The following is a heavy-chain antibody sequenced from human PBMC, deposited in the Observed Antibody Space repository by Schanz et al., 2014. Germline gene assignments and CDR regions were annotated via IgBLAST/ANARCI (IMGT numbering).Heavy chain of an antibody. J-gene: IGHJ4*02. CDR3: AKQHGVIQQVSDY. Sequence: EVQVVESGGDLVQPGGSLRLSCAASGFTFSNYGMSWVRQAPGKGLEWVSTISASGSATYYADSVKGRLTISRDNSKNTVYLQMSSLRVEDTAVYYCAKQHGVIQQVSDYWGQGTLVTVSS. D-gene: IGHD3-22*01. V-gene: IGHV3-23*04. CDR1: GFTFSNYG. CDR2: ISASGSAT.